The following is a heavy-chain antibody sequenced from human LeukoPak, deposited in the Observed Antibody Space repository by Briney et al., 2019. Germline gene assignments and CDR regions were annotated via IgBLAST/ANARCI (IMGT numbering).Heavy chain of an antibody. CDR1: GYTFTGYY. V-gene: IGHV1-2*02. D-gene: IGHD3-9*01. CDR2: INPDSGGT. CDR3: ARDGRFDWLLYYFDY. J-gene: IGHJ4*02. Sequence: GASVKVSCKASGYTFTGYYIHWVRQAPGQGLEWMGWINPDSGGTNYAQKLQGRVTMTTDTSTSTAYMELRSLRSDDTAVYYCARDGRFDWLLYYFDYWGQGTLVTVSS.